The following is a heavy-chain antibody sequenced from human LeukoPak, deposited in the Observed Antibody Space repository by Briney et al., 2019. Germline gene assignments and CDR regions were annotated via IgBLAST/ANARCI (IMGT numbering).Heavy chain of an antibody. J-gene: IGHJ4*02. D-gene: IGHD2-2*01. CDR2: ISSTSSHI. Sequence: GGSLRLSCAASGFTFSSYAMIWVRQAPGKGLEWVSSISSTSSHIYYADSVKGRFTISRDNAKNSLYLQMNSLRAEDTAVYYCARADCSSSSCYELDYWGQGTLVTVSS. CDR3: ARADCSSSSCYELDY. CDR1: GFTFSSYA. V-gene: IGHV3-21*01.